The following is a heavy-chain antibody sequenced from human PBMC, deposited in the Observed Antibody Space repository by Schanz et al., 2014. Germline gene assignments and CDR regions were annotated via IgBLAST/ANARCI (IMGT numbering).Heavy chain of an antibody. CDR1: GFTFSSYA. CDR3: AKDPRGDENDRAYYFDY. Sequence: VQLVESGGGVVQPGGSLRLSCAASGFTFSSYAMSWVRQAPGKGLEWVSSISSGGNPYYANSVKGRFGISRDNSENTLYLQMSSLRVEDTAVYYCAKDPRGDENDRAYYFDYWGQGTLVSVSS. CDR2: ISSGGNP. D-gene: IGHD3-10*01. V-gene: IGHV3-23*04. J-gene: IGHJ4*02.